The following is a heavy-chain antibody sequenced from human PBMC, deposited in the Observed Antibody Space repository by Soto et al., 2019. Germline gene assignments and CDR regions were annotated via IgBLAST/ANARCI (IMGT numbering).Heavy chain of an antibody. CDR3: AKTRYGAAAGTGYFQH. CDR1: GFTFSSYG. V-gene: IGHV3-30*18. D-gene: IGHD6-13*01. J-gene: IGHJ1*01. CDR2: ISYDGSNK. Sequence: QVQLVESGGGVVQPGRSLRLSCVASGFTFSSYGMHWVRQAPGKGLEWVAVISYDGSNKYYADSVKGRFTISRDNSKNTLYLQMNSLRAEDTAVYYCAKTRYGAAAGTGYFQHWGQGTLVTVSS.